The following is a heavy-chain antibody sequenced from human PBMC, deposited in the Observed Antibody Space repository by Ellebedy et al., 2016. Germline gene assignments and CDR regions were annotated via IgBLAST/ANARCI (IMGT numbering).Heavy chain of an antibody. CDR3: AREFYGAEGSRSHLSRYYNGMDD. J-gene: IGHJ6*02. CDR2: IDREGSST. CDR1: AFTFSSYW. V-gene: IGHV3-74*01. D-gene: IGHD3-10*01. Sequence: GESLKISXAASAFTFSSYWMHWVRQAPGKGLVWIPRIDREGSSTTYADFGKGRFTISRDNGKNTLYLQMNNLRDEDTGVYYCAREFYGAEGSRSHLSRYYNGMDDWGQGTTVTVSS.